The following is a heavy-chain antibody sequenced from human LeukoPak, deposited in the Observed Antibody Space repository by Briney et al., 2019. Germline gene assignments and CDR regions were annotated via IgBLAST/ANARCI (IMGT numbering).Heavy chain of an antibody. D-gene: IGHD2-2*01. CDR3: ARDLVFGGVLLAAPI. J-gene: IGHJ4*02. V-gene: IGHV4-30-2*01. CDR2: IYHSGST. CDR1: GGSISSGGYS. Sequence: PSQTLSLTCAVSGGSISSGGYSWGWIRQPPGKGLEWIGYIYHSGSTYYNPSLKSRVPISVDRSKNQFSLKLGSVTAADPGVYYCARDLVFGGVLLAAPIWGEGTLVSVSS.